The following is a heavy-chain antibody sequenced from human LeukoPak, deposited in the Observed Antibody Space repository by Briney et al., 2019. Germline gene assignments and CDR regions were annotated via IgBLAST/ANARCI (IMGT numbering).Heavy chain of an antibody. V-gene: IGHV3-66*01. CDR2: TYSGGGT. CDR3: ARDTKGWYFDL. D-gene: IGHD1-1*01. CDR1: GFTVSSNY. Sequence: PGGSLRLSCAASGFTVSSNYMNWVRQAPWKGLEWVSVTYSGGGTHYAESVKGRFTVSRENSKNTLYLQMKSLRAEDTAVYYCARDTKGWYFDLWGRGTLDTVSS. J-gene: IGHJ2*01.